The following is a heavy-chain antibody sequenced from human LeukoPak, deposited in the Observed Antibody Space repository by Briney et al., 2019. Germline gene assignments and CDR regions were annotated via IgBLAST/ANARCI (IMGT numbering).Heavy chain of an antibody. V-gene: IGHV1-58*02. CDR1: GFTSTSSA. CDR3: AAFPKIVVVPAAILDYYYYGMDV. D-gene: IGHD2-2*01. Sequence: VASVTVSCKASGFTSTSSAMQWVRQARGQRLEWIGWIVVGSGNTNYAQKFQERVTITRDMSTSTAYMELSSLRSEDTAVYYCAAFPKIVVVPAAILDYYYYGMDVWGQGTTVTVSS. J-gene: IGHJ6*02. CDR2: IVVGSGNT.